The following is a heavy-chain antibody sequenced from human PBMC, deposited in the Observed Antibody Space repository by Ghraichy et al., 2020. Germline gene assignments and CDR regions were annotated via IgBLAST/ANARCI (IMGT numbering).Heavy chain of an antibody. V-gene: IGHV2-5*02. CDR3: AHRQDCRGRSCSWDVGWFDP. Sequence: SGPTLVKPTQTLTLTCTFSGFSLSTSGVGVGWIRQPPGKALEWLALIYWDDDKRYSPSLRSRLTIAKDTSKNQVVLSMTNMDPIDTATYYCAHRQDCRGRSCSWDVGWFDPWGQGILVTVSS. CDR1: GFSLSTSGVG. CDR2: IYWDDDK. J-gene: IGHJ5*02. D-gene: IGHD2-15*01.